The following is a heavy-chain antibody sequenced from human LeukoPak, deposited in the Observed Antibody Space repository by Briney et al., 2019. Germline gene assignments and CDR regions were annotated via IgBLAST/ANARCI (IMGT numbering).Heavy chain of an antibody. V-gene: IGHV4-4*07. J-gene: IGHJ4*02. Sequence: PSETLSLTCTVSGGSISSYYWSWIRQPAGKGLEWIGRIYSSGSTNYNPSLKSRVTMSVDTSKNQFSLKLTYVTAADTAVYYCARAPFPPGDNCWGEGTLVTVSS. CDR2: IYSSGST. CDR3: ARAPFPPGDNC. D-gene: IGHD2/OR15-2a*01. CDR1: GGSISSYY.